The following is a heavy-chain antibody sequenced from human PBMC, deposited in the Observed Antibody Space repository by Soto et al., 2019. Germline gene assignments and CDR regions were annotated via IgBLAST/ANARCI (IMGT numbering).Heavy chain of an antibody. CDR2: IHHSGST. CDR1: DGFITNTHYW. J-gene: IGHJ6*02. CDR3: AGGTDYRWVL. Sequence: SETLSLTCGVSDGFITNTHYWRSWVRQPPGKGLEWIGEIHHSGSTNYNPSLRSRVTMSVDTSKNQFSLKLNSLTAADAAVYYCAGGTDYRWVLWGQGTTVTVSS. V-gene: IGHV4-4*02. D-gene: IGHD4-4*01.